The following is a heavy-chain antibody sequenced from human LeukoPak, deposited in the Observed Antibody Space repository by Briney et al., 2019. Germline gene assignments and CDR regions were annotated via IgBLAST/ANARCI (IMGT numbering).Heavy chain of an antibody. V-gene: IGHV4-34*01. CDR1: GGSFGGYY. Sequence: PSETLSLTCAVYGGSFGGYYWSWIRQPPGKGLEWIGEINHSGSTNYNPSLKSRVTISLNTSKNQFSLKLSSVTAADTALYYCAGRSRSAWYYDYWGQGTLVIVSS. CDR2: INHSGST. D-gene: IGHD6-19*01. J-gene: IGHJ4*02. CDR3: AGRSRSAWYYDY.